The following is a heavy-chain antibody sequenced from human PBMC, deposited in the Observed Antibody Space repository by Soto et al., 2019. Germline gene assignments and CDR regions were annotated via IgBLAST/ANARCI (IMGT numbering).Heavy chain of an antibody. J-gene: IGHJ5*02. CDR3: ARDPSSDSDGWFDP. V-gene: IGHV3-11*01. CDR1: GFTFSDYY. Sequence: KPGGSLRLSCAASGFTFSDYYMSWIRQAPGKGLEWVSYISSSGSTIYYADSVKGRFTISRDNAKNSLYLQMNSLRAEDTAVYYCARDPSSDSDGWFDPWGQGTLVTVSS. CDR2: ISSSGSTI. D-gene: IGHD6-6*01.